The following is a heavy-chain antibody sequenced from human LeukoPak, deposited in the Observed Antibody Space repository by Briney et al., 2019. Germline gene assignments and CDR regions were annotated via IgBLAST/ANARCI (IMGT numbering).Heavy chain of an antibody. V-gene: IGHV4-38-2*02. CDR1: GYSINNGYY. CDR3: ARAKGGSLWFGFDP. Sequence: RPSETLSLTCTVSGYSINNGYYWGWIRQPPGKGLEWIGSIYHSGSTYYKPSLKSRVTISVDTSKNQFSLKLSSVTAADTAVYYCARAKGGSLWFGFDPWGQGTLVTVSS. J-gene: IGHJ5*02. CDR2: IYHSGST. D-gene: IGHD3-10*01.